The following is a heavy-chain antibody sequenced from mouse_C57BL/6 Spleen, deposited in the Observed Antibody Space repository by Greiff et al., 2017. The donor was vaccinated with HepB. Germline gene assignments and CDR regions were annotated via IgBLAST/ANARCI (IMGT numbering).Heavy chain of an antibody. V-gene: IGHV5-17*01. CDR1: GFTFSDYG. J-gene: IGHJ3*01. D-gene: IGHD3-2*02. CDR3: ARPEAAQATFAY. Sequence: EVQLVESGGGLVKPGGSLKLSCAASGFTFSDYGMHWVRQAPEKGLEWVAYISSGSSTIYYADTVKGRFTISRDNAKNTLFLQMTSLRSEDTAMYYCARPEAAQATFAYWGQGTLVTVSA. CDR2: ISSGSSTI.